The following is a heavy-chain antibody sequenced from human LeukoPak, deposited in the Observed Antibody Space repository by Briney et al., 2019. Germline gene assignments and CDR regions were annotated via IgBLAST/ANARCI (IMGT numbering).Heavy chain of an antibody. D-gene: IGHD6-6*01. J-gene: IGHJ4*02. CDR1: GYXXXXXY. V-gene: IGHV1-2*02. Sequence: ASVKVSCKASGYXXXXXYMHWVRQAPGXXXXWLGWINPNSGGTNNAQKFQGRVTMTRDTSISTAYMELSRLRSDDTAVYYCASVFSSSSVDYWGQGTLVTVSS. CDR2: INPNSGGT. CDR3: ASVFSSSSVDY.